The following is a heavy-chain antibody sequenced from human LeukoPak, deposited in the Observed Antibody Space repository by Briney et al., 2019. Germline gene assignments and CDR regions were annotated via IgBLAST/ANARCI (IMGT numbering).Heavy chain of an antibody. J-gene: IGHJ4*02. D-gene: IGHD3-22*01. CDR1: GGSFSTYY. CDR3: ASITMIVADGDY. CDR2: INHSGST. V-gene: IGHV4-34*01. Sequence: SETLSLTCAVYGGSFSTYYWSWIRQPPGKGLEWIGEINHSGSTNYNPSLKSRVTISVDTSKNQFSLKLSSVTAADTAVYYCASITMIVADGDYWGQGTLVTVSS.